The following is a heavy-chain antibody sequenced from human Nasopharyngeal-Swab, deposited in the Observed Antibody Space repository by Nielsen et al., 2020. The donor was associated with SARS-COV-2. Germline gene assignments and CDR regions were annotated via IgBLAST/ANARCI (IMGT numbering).Heavy chain of an antibody. D-gene: IGHD3-3*01. CDR3: ARDGLDYDFWSAYFMDV. Sequence: GGSLRLSCAASGFTFNNYNFNWVRQAPGKGLEWVSYISSSSSYIYYADSVKDRFTISRDNAKNSLYLQMNSLRAEDTAVYYCARDGLDYDFWSAYFMDVWGQGTTVTVSS. CDR2: ISSSSSYI. V-gene: IGHV3-21*01. CDR1: GFTFNNYN. J-gene: IGHJ6*02.